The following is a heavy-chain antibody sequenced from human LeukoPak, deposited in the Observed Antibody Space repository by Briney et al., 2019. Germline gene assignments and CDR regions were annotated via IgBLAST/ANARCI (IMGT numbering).Heavy chain of an antibody. Sequence: PSETLSLTCAVYGGSVRGYYWSGIRPPPRKGREWIGEINHSGSTNYNPSLKRRATISVDTSKNQFSLKLSSVTAADTAVYYCARGSPAANDWFDPWGQGTLVTVSS. CDR2: INHSGST. CDR1: GGSVRGYY. CDR3: ARGSPAANDWFDP. J-gene: IGHJ5*02. V-gene: IGHV4-34*01. D-gene: IGHD2-2*01.